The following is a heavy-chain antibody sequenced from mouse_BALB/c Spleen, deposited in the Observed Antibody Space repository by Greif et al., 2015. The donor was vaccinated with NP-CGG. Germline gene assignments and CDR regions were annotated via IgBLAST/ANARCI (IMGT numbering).Heavy chain of an antibody. D-gene: IGHD2-14*01. Sequence: VKLQESGPGLVAPSQSLSITCTISGFSLTSYGVHWVRQPPGKGLEWLVVIWSDGSTTYNSALKSRLSISKDNSKSXVFLKMNSLQTDDTAMYYCARHYRYDYYAMDYWGQGTSVTVSS. V-gene: IGHV2-6-1*01. CDR2: IWSDGST. CDR1: GFSLTSYG. CDR3: ARHYRYDYYAMDY. J-gene: IGHJ4*01.